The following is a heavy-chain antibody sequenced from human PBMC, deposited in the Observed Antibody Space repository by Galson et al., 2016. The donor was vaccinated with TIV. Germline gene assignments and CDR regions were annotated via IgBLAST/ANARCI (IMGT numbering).Heavy chain of an antibody. D-gene: IGHD3-3*01. CDR1: GFTFSTYV. Sequence: SLRLSCAASGFTFSTYVMNWVRQAPGKGLEWVAFVRYDGRHKNYADSVKGRFTISRDNSKYTLYLQMNSLRAEDTAVYYCAKGMAIFGVNPPWGGMDVGGQGTRFTVSS. J-gene: IGHJ6*02. CDR3: AKGMAIFGVNPPWGGMDV. CDR2: VRYDGRHK. V-gene: IGHV3-30*02.